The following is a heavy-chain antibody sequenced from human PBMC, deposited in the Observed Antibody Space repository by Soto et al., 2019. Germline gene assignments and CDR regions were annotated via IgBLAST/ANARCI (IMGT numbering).Heavy chain of an antibody. CDR1: GGSISSYY. CDR3: ARDYRGSYPWYYYGMDV. CDR2: IYYSGST. J-gene: IGHJ6*02. D-gene: IGHD1-26*01. V-gene: IGHV4-59*01. Sequence: SETLSLTCTVSGGSISSYYWSWIRQPPGKGLEWIGYIYYSGSTNYNPSLKSRVTISVDTSKNQFSLKLSSVTAADTAVYYCARDYRGSYPWYYYGMDVWGQGTTVTVSS.